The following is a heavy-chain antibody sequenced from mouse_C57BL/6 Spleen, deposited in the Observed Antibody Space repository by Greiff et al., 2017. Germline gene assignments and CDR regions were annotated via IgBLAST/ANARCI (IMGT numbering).Heavy chain of an antibody. V-gene: IGHV5-12*01. CDR2: ISNGGGST. D-gene: IGHD1-1*02. J-gene: IGHJ4*01. CDR1: GFTFSDYY. Sequence: LQQSGGGLVQPGGSLKLSCAASGFTFSDYYMYWVRQTPEKRLEWVAYISNGGGSTYYPDTVKGRFTISRDNAKNTLYLQMSRLKSEDTAMYYCARHGAMARGYYAMDYWGQGTSVTVSS. CDR3: ARHGAMARGYYAMDY.